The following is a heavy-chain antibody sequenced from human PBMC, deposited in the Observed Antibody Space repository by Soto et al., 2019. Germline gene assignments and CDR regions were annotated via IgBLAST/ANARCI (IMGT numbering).Heavy chain of an antibody. CDR2: ITNDGRST. CDR1: GFIFSRYW. J-gene: IGHJ4*02. Sequence: EVQLVESGGGLVQPGESLRLSCAASGFIFSRYWMHWVRQGPGKGLVWVARITNDGRSTGYADSVKGRFTISRDNAKNTLYLQINSLRAEDTAVYYCARDGDGDYPVDYWGQGTLVTVSS. CDR3: ARDGDGDYPVDY. D-gene: IGHD4-17*01. V-gene: IGHV3-74*01.